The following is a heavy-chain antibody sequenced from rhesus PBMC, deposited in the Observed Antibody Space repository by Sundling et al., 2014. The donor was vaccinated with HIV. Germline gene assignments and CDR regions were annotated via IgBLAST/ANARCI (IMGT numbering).Heavy chain of an antibody. CDR1: TDSITGSY. V-gene: IGHV4-173*01. Sequence: QVQLQESGPGLVRPSETLSLTCAVSTDSITGSYWTWIRQSPGKGLEWIGRISGNTGNTDYNPSLKSRVTISKDTSKNLFSLNLSSVTATDTAVYYCATDNSRWSWYYFNYWGQGVLVTVSS. CDR3: ATDNSRWSWYYFNY. D-gene: IGHD6-31*01. CDR2: ISGNTGNT. J-gene: IGHJ4*01.